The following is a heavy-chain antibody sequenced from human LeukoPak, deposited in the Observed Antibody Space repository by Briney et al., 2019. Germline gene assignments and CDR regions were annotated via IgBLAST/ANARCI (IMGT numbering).Heavy chain of an antibody. V-gene: IGHV4-59*01. Sequence: SETLSLTCTVSGGSISSYYWSWIRQPPGKGLERIGYIYYSGSTNYNPSLKSRVTMSVDTSKNQFSLKLSSVTAADTAVYYCASYSYYYDSGGYFDYWGQGTLVTVSS. CDR3: ASYSYYYDSGGYFDY. J-gene: IGHJ4*02. CDR2: IYYSGST. CDR1: GGSISSYY. D-gene: IGHD3-22*01.